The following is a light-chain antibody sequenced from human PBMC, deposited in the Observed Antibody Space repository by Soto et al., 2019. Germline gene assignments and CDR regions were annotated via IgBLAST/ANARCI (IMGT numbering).Light chain of an antibody. CDR2: ATS. V-gene: IGKV1-39*01. CDR1: QSISNY. CDR3: QQSYGTPPT. J-gene: IGKJ2*01. Sequence: EIQMTQSPSSLSASVGDRVTITCRASQSISNYLHWYQQQPGKAPKLLIFATSSLHSEVPSRFSGSGSGTDFTLAISNLQPEDFATYYCQQSYGTPPTFGQGTKLEMK.